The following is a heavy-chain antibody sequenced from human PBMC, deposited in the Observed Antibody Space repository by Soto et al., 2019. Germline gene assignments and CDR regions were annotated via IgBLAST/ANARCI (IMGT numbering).Heavy chain of an antibody. CDR1: GFTFSSYA. D-gene: IGHD3-22*01. CDR3: AKSRYYDSSGYPYFDY. Sequence: GGSLRLSCAASGFTFSSYAMSWVRQAPGKGLEWVSAISGSGGSTYYADSVKGRFTISRDNSKNTLYLQMNSLRAEDTAVYYCAKSRYYDSSGYPYFDYWGQGTRVTVSS. CDR2: ISGSGGST. J-gene: IGHJ4*02. V-gene: IGHV3-23*01.